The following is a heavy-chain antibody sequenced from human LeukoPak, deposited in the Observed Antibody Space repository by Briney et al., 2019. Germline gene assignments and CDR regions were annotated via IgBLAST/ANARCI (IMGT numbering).Heavy chain of an antibody. Sequence: GGSLRLSCAVSGFIFSNYAMNWVRQAPGKGLEWVSAISGSGGSTYYADSVKGRFTISRDNSKNTLYLQMNSLRAEDTALYYCARVVYDFWSAYDYWGQGTQVTVSS. CDR3: ARVVYDFWSAYDY. D-gene: IGHD3-3*01. J-gene: IGHJ4*02. CDR2: ISGSGGST. V-gene: IGHV3-23*01. CDR1: GFIFSNYA.